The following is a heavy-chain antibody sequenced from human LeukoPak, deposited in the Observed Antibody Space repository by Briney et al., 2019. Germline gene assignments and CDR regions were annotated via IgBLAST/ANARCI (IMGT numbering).Heavy chain of an antibody. V-gene: IGHV4-31*03. CDR1: GGSISSGGYY. D-gene: IGHD3-10*01. CDR2: IYYSGST. Sequence: SETLSLTCTVSGGSISSGGYYWSWIRQHPGTGLEWIGYIYYSGSTYYNPSLKSRVTISVDTSKNQFSLKLSSVTAAGTAVYYCARGQPGSMVRGVTEYFQHWGQGTLVTVSS. J-gene: IGHJ1*01. CDR3: ARGQPGSMVRGVTEYFQH.